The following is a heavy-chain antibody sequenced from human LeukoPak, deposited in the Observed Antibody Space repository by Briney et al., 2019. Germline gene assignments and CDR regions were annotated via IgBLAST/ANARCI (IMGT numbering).Heavy chain of an antibody. J-gene: IGHJ6*02. CDR3: ASLYYHGMDV. CDR2: IYSGGRT. Sequence: GGSLRLSCAASGFTVSSKDMSWVRQAPGKGLEWVSVIYSGGRTYYGESVKGRFNICRDKSKNTLYLQMNSLRAEDTAVYYCASLYYHGMDVWGQGTTVTVSS. V-gene: IGHV3-66*01. D-gene: IGHD2-2*02. CDR1: GFTVSSKD.